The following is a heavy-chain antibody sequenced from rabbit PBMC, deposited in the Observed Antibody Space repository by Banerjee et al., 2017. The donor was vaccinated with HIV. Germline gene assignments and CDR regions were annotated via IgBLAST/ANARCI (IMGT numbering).Heavy chain of an antibody. V-gene: IGHV1S45*01. D-gene: IGHD1-1*01. CDR3: ARGINGYYSL. Sequence: QQQLEESGGGLVKPGGTLTLTCKASGIDFSSYYRMCWVRQAPGKGLEWIACIYAGSSGSTYYASWAKGRFTISKTSSTTVTLQMTSLTAADTATYFCARGINGYYSLWGQGTLVTV. J-gene: IGHJ3*01. CDR2: IYAGSSGST. CDR1: GIDFSSYYR.